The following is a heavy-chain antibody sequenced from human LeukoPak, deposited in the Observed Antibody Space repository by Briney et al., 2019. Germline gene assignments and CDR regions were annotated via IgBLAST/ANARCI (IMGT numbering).Heavy chain of an antibody. Sequence: ASVKVSSKASGYTFTSCGISWVRQAPGQGLEWMGWISAYNGNTSYAQKLQGRVTMTTDTSTSTAYMELRSLRSDDTAVYYCTYSSTSSPLYYYYGMDVWGQGTTVTVSS. V-gene: IGHV1-18*01. CDR2: ISAYNGNT. D-gene: IGHD2-2*01. CDR1: GYTFTSCG. J-gene: IGHJ6*02. CDR3: TYSSTSSPLYYYYGMDV.